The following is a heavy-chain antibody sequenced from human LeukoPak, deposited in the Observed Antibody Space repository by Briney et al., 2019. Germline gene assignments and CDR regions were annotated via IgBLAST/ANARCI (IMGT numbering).Heavy chain of an antibody. D-gene: IGHD5-12*01. CDR3: ARVSGYDWESFYDY. CDR2: IYYSGST. V-gene: IGHV4-39*07. Sequence: SETLSLTCTVSGGSISSSSYYWGWIRQPPGKGLEWIGSIYYSGSTYYNPSVKSRVTISVDTSKNQFSLKLSSVTAADTAVYYCARVSGYDWESFYDYWGQGTLVTVSS. CDR1: GGSISSSSYY. J-gene: IGHJ4*02.